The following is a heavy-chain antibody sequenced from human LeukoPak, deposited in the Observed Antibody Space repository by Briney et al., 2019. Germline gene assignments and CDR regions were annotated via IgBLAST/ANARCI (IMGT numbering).Heavy chain of an antibody. J-gene: IGHJ4*02. CDR1: GVSTTNGIYY. CDR3: ARHAEYNSGWHFYLDH. V-gene: IGHV4-39*01. D-gene: IGHD6-19*01. Sequence: PSETLSLTCTVSGVSTTNGIYYWAWIRQSPGKGLEWIVSVHNVGSTYYNLSLRSRVTMSIDTSKHQFSFRLNSVTAADTAVYYCARHAEYNSGWHFYLDHWGQGILVTVSS. CDR2: VHNVGST.